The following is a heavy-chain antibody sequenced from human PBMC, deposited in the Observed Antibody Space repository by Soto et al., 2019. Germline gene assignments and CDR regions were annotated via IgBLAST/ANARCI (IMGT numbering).Heavy chain of an antibody. CDR3: AREGYCSGGSCYSNRNYYGMDV. V-gene: IGHV1-2*04. D-gene: IGHD2-15*01. CDR1: GYTFTGYY. Sequence: ASVKVSGKASGYTFTGYYMHWVRQAPGQGLEWMGWINPNSGGTNYAQKFQGWVTMTRDTSISTAYMELSRLRSDDTAVYYCAREGYCSGGSCYSNRNYYGMDVWGQGTTVTVSS. CDR2: INPNSGGT. J-gene: IGHJ6*02.